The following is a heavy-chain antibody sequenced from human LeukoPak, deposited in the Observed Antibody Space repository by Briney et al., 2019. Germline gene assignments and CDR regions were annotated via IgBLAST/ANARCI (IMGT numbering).Heavy chain of an antibody. CDR2: INHSGST. J-gene: IGHJ4*02. V-gene: IGHV4-34*01. D-gene: IGHD4-11*01. Sequence: PSETLSLTCAVYGGSFSGYYWSWIRQPPGKGLEWIGEINHSGSTNYNPSLKSRVTISVDTSKNQFSLKLSSVTAADTAVYYCARGRTVTYFDYWGQGTLVTVSS. CDR1: GGSFSGYY. CDR3: ARGRTVTYFDY.